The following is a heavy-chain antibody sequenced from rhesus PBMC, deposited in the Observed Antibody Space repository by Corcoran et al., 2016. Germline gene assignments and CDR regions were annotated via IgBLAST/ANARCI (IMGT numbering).Heavy chain of an antibody. D-gene: IGHD1-44*01. CDR2: SRNGGTNT. J-gene: IGHJ4*01. V-gene: IGHV3S25*01. CDR3: AKVLQPLVYVGIDY. Sequence: EVQLVESGGGLAKPGGSLRLSCAASGFIFSDFYLDWVRQASGKGVEGGSGSRNGGTNTLYADSVKGRFTIARDNSKNTPALQMNSLRAEDPAVYYCAKVLQPLVYVGIDYLGQGVLVTVSS. CDR1: GFIFSDFY.